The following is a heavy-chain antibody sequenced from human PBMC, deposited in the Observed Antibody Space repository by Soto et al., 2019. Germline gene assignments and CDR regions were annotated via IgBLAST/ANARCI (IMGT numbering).Heavy chain of an antibody. Sequence: EVQLLESGGGLVQPGGSLRLSCAASGFTFSSYVMSWVRQAPGKGLEWVSAISGSGGSTYYGDSVKGRFTISRDNSKNTLYLKMNSLRAEDTAVSYCAKVRADYYDSSGPIDYWGQGTLVTVSS. CDR3: AKVRADYYDSSGPIDY. D-gene: IGHD3-22*01. J-gene: IGHJ4*02. CDR2: ISGSGGST. CDR1: GFTFSSYV. V-gene: IGHV3-23*01.